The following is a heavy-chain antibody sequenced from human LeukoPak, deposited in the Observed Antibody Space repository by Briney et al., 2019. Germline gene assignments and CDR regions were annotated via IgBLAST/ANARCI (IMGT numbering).Heavy chain of an antibody. CDR3: ARDFEIGYYYGSGSYFDY. J-gene: IGHJ4*02. CDR2: ISYDGSNK. Sequence: GGSLRLSCAASGFTFSSYSMHWVRQAPGKGLEWVAVISYDGSNKYYADSVKGRFTISRDNSKNTLYLQMNSLRAEDTAVYYCARDFEIGYYYGSGSYFDYWGQGTLVTVSS. D-gene: IGHD3-10*01. V-gene: IGHV3-30*04. CDR1: GFTFSSYS.